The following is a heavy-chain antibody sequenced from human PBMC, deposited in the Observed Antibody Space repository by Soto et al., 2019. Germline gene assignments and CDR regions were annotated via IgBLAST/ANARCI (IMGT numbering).Heavy chain of an antibody. Sequence: GGSLRLSCAASGSTFTNYWMQWVGQAPGKGLVWVSRINSDGSSTSHADSVKGRFTISRDNAKNTLYLQMSSLRAEDTAVYYCARPQYLPDDVFDVWGRGTVVTVSS. V-gene: IGHV3-74*01. CDR1: GSTFTNYW. D-gene: IGHD2-2*01. CDR2: INSDGSST. J-gene: IGHJ3*01. CDR3: ARPQYLPDDVFDV.